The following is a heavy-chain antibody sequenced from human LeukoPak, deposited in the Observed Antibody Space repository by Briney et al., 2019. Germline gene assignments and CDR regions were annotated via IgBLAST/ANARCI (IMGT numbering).Heavy chain of an antibody. CDR1: GGSISSYY. D-gene: IGHD3-3*01. CDR3: ARAATYYDFWSGYRQDYYYYGMDV. CDR2: IYYSGST. Sequence: PSETLSLTCTVSGGSISSYYWSWIRQPPGKGLEWIGYIYYSGSTNYNPSLKSRVTISVDTSKNQFSLKLSSATAADTAVYYCARAATYYDFWSGYRQDYYYYGMDVWGQGTTVTVSS. J-gene: IGHJ6*02. V-gene: IGHV4-59*01.